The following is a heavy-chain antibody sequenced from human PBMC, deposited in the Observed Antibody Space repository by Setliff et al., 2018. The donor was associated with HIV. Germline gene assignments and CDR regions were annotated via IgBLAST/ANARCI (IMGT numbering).Heavy chain of an antibody. CDR3: ARENNFDY. CDR2: INSDGGIS. Sequence: PGGSLRLSCAASGFTFSNYWMHWVRQAPGKGLEWVSRINSDGGISEHADAVKGRLTISRDTSRNTLYLQMNSLRVEDSALYYCARENNFDYWGQGTLVTVSS. CDR1: GFTFSNYW. J-gene: IGHJ4*02. V-gene: IGHV3-74*03.